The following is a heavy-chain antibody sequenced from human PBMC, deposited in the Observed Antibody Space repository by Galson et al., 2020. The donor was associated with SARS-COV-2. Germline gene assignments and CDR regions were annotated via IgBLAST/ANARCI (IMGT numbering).Heavy chain of an antibody. Sequence: SETLSLTCAVSGYSISSGYYWGWIRQPPGKGLEWIGRIYHSGSTYYNPSLKSRVTISVDTSKNQFSLQMSSVTAADTAVYYCARQKARIAVAGDNWFDPWGQGTLVTVSS. CDR2: IYHSGST. CDR3: ARQKARIAVAGDNWFDP. V-gene: IGHV4-38-2*01. CDR1: GYSISSGYY. D-gene: IGHD6-19*01. J-gene: IGHJ5*02.